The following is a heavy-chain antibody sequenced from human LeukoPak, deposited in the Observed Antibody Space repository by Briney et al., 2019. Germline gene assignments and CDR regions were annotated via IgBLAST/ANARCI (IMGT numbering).Heavy chain of an antibody. V-gene: IGHV1-46*01. CDR2: INPSGGST. J-gene: IGHJ4*02. CDR3: APRTRGTLLDY. CDR1: GYTFTSYY. Sequence: ASAKVSCKASGYTFTSYYMHWVRQAPGQGLEWMGIINPSGGSTSYAQKFQGRVTMTEDTSTDTAYMELSSLRSEDTAVYYCAPRTRGTLLDYWGQGTLVTVSS. D-gene: IGHD1-26*01.